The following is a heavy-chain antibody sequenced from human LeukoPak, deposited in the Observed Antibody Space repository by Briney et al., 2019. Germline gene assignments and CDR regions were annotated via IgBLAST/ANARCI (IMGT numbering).Heavy chain of an antibody. CDR3: ARPSINDYGDFGH. CDR1: GFTFSTYN. J-gene: IGHJ5*02. V-gene: IGHV3-21*01. Sequence: NPGGSLRLSCAASGFTFSTYNMHWVRQAPGKGLEWVSSISGTSRSTYIYYADSVKGRFTISRDNAENSLYLQMNSLRAEDTAVYYCARPSINDYGDFGHWGQGTLVAVSS. D-gene: IGHD4-17*01. CDR2: ISGTSRSTYI.